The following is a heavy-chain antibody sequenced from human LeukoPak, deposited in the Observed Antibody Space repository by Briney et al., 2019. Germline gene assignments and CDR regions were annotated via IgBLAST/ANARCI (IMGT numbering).Heavy chain of an antibody. Sequence: GASVKVSCKASGYTFTSYAMNWVRQAPGQGLEWMGWINTNTGNPTYAQGVTGRFVFSLDTSVSTAYLQISSLKAEDTAVYYCAREPRPGGPRWFDPWGQGTLVTVSS. CDR1: GYTFTSYA. CDR2: INTNTGNP. J-gene: IGHJ5*02. V-gene: IGHV7-4-1*02. CDR3: AREPRPGGPRWFDP.